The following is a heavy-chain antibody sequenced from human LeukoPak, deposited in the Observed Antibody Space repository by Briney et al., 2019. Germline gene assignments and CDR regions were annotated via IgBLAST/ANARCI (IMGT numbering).Heavy chain of an antibody. CDR2: IDRHGNT. V-gene: IGHV4-34*01. CDR3: ARRGGGNYPYYFDY. Sequence: SETLSLTCAVYGGSFSGYYWSWIRQPPGKGLEWIGEIDRHGNTNYSPSLKSRVTISIQTSKSQFTLNLNSVTDADTAVYYCARRGGGNYPYYFDYWGRGTPVTVSS. D-gene: IGHD3-16*01. CDR1: GGSFSGYY. J-gene: IGHJ4*02.